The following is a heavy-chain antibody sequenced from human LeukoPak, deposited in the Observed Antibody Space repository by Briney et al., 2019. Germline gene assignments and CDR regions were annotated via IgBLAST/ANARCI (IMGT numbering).Heavy chain of an antibody. J-gene: IGHJ4*02. CDR3: ARGNYDYGWGNFRKGSFDN. V-gene: IGHV3-21*04. CDR1: GFTFSSYS. Sequence: PGGSLRLSCAASGFTFSSYSMNWVRQAPGKGLEWVSSISSSSSYIYYAGSVKGRFTISRDNAKNSLYLQMTSLRADDTAVYYCARGNYDYGWGNFRKGSFDNWGQGSLVTVSS. CDR2: ISSSSSYI. D-gene: IGHD3-16*01.